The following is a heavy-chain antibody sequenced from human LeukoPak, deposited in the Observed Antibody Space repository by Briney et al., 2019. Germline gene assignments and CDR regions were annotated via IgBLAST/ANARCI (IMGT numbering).Heavy chain of an antibody. CDR3: ARVSAGYTSGWHFDY. Sequence: ASVKVSCKASGYTYTAYYLHWVRQAPGQGLEWMGWINPNSGGTHYAQKFQRRVTMTRDTSISTVYMELSSLRSDDTAVYYCARVSAGYTSGWHFDYWGQGTLVTVSS. D-gene: IGHD6-19*01. V-gene: IGHV1-2*02. J-gene: IGHJ4*02. CDR2: INPNSGGT. CDR1: GYTYTAYY.